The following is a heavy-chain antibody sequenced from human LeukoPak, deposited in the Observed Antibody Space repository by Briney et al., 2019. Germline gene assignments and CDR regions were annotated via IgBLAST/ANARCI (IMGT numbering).Heavy chain of an antibody. CDR2: IIPIFGTA. Sequence: SVKVSCKASGYTFTGYYMHWVRQAPGQGLEWMGRIIPIFGTANYAQKFQGRVTITTDESTSTAYMELSSLRSEDTAVYYCASLVGATWAYWGQGTLVTVSS. J-gene: IGHJ4*02. CDR1: GYTFTGYY. D-gene: IGHD1-26*01. V-gene: IGHV1-69*05. CDR3: ASLVGATWAY.